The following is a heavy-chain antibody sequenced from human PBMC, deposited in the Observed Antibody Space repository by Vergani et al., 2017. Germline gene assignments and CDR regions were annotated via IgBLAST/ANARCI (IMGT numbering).Heavy chain of an antibody. J-gene: IGHJ6*03. Sequence: EVQLVQSGAEVKKPGESLKISCKGSGYSFTSYWIGWVRQMPGKGLEWMGIIYPGDSDTRYSPSFQGQVTISADKSISTAYLQWSSLKASDTAMYYCATXVHRDTAMGYYYYYYMDVWGKGTTVTVSS. CDR1: GYSFTSYW. CDR3: ATXVHRDTAMGYYYYYYMDV. CDR2: IYPGDSDT. V-gene: IGHV5-51*03. D-gene: IGHD5-18*01.